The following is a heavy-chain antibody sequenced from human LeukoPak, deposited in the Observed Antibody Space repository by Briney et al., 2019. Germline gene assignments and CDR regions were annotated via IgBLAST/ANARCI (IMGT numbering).Heavy chain of an antibody. CDR3: ARGPWGGSYYAFYHYYYMDV. Sequence: ASVKVSCKASGYTFTGYYMHWVRQAPGQGLEWMGRINPNSGGTNYAQKFQGRVTMTRDTSISTAYMELSRLRSDDTAVYYCARGPWGGSYYAFYHYYYMDVWGKGTTVTVSS. J-gene: IGHJ6*03. CDR1: GYTFTGYY. V-gene: IGHV1-2*06. CDR2: INPNSGGT. D-gene: IGHD1-26*01.